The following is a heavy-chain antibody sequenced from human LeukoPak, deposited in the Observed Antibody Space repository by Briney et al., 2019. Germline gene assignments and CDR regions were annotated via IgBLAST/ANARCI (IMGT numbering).Heavy chain of an antibody. CDR2: ISPYNGNT. CDR1: GYAFTNYV. J-gene: IGHJ4*02. Sequence: ASVKVSCKASGYAFTNYVISWVRQAPGQGLEWMGWISPYNGNTDYAEKLQDRVTMTADTSTSTVYMELQSLRSDDTAVYYCARELLVWRSYRYFGYWGQGTVVTVSS. CDR3: ARELLVWRSYRYFGY. V-gene: IGHV1-18*01. D-gene: IGHD3-16*02.